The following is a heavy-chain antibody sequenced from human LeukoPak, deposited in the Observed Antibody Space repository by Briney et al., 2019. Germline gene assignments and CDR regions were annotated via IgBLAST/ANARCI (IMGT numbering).Heavy chain of an antibody. CDR2: ISTRSDDK. V-gene: IGHV3-23*01. CDR1: GFTFSSYG. CDR3: AKLRLTGTTDFFDY. J-gene: IGHJ4*02. D-gene: IGHD1-7*01. Sequence: GGSLRLSCAASGFTFSSYGMSWVRQAPGKGLEWVSVISTRSDDKYYADSVKGRFTISRDNSKNTLYLQMNSLRAEDTAVYYCAKLRLTGTTDFFDYWGQGTLVTASS.